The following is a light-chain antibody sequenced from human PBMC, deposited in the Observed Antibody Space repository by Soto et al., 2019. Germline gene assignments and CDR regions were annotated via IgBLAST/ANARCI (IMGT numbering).Light chain of an antibody. J-gene: IGKJ1*01. CDR1: QSVSSN. CDR2: GAS. V-gene: IGKV3-15*01. CDR3: QQYNNWPLLT. Sequence: EIVMTQSPATLSVSPGERATLSCRASQSVSSNLAWYQQKPGQAPRLLIYGASTRATGIPARFSGSGSETELTLTISSLQSEDFSVYYCQQYNNWPLLTFGEGTKVEIK.